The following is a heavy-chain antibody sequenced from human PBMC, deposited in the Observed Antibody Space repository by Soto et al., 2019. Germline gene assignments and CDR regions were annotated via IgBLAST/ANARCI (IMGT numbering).Heavy chain of an antibody. CDR1: GYTFTSYG. J-gene: IGHJ4*02. Sequence: ASVKVSCKASGYTFTSYGISWVRQAPGQGLEGMGWISAYNGNTNYAQKLQGRVTMTTDTSTSTAYMELRSLRSDDTAVYYCARVYYYDSSGYYGGGKEFDYWGQGSLVTV. CDR2: ISAYNGNT. D-gene: IGHD3-22*01. V-gene: IGHV1-18*01. CDR3: ARVYYYDSSGYYGGGKEFDY.